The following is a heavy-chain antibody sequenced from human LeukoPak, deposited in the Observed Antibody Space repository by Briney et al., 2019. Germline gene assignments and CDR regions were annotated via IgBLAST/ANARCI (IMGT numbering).Heavy chain of an antibody. J-gene: IGHJ4*02. Sequence: GGSLRLSCEGSGFTFSNAWMSWVRQPPGKGLEWVGRIKSKTDGGTTDDAAPVKGRFTISRDDSKNALYLQMNSLKTEDTAVYYCTTDPAGNWGQGTLVTVSS. CDR2: IKSKTDGGTT. CDR1: GFTFSNAW. D-gene: IGHD6-13*01. CDR3: TTDPAGN. V-gene: IGHV3-15*01.